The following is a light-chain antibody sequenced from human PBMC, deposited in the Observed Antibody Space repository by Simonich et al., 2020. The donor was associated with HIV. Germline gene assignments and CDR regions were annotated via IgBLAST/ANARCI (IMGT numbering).Light chain of an antibody. J-gene: IGLJ2*01. CDR3: GTWDSSLSAGV. Sequence: QSALTQPASVSGSAGQSITISCTETSSDVGKYNVVSGYQHHPGKAPKLRIYEGTYRPSGVSNRFSGSMSGNTAALTISGLQAEDEADYYCGTWDSSLSAGVFGGGTKLTVL. CDR2: EGT. CDR1: SSDVGKYNV. V-gene: IGLV2-23*01.